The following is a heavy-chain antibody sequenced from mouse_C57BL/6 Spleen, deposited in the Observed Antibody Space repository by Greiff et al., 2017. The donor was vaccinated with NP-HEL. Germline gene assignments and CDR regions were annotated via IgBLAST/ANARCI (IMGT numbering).Heavy chain of an antibody. CDR1: GYAFSSSW. CDR3: ARDYGSSRNYYAMDY. J-gene: IGHJ4*01. Sequence: QVQLKQSGPELVKPGASVKISCKASGYAFSSSWMNWVKQRPGKGLEWIGRIYPGDGDTNYNGKFKGKATLTADKSSSTAYMQLSSLTSDDSAVYFCARDYGSSRNYYAMDYWGQGTSVTVSS. V-gene: IGHV1-82*01. D-gene: IGHD1-1*01. CDR2: IYPGDGDT.